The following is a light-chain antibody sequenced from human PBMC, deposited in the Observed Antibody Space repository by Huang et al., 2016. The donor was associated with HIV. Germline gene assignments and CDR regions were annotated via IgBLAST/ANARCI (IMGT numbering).Light chain of an antibody. CDR2: GAS. V-gene: IGKV3-15*01. CDR1: ESVGRT. CDR3: QQYNNWPPVT. Sequence: ETVIMQSPATLSVSPGERVTLSCRASESVGRTLAWYQQRSGQAPRLLSYGASTRAPGIPARFNGRGSGTEFTLTISSLQSEDLAVYYCQQYNNWPPVTFGQGTRLEIK. J-gene: IGKJ5*01.